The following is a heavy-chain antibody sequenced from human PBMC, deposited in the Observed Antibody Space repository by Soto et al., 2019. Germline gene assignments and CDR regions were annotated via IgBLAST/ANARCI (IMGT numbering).Heavy chain of an antibody. Sequence: SVKVSCKASGGTFSSYSISWVRQAPGQGLEWMGGIIPIFGTANYAQKFQGRVTITADKSTSTAYMELSSLRSEDTAVYYCAKDFLVVAARTFDYWGQGILVTVSS. J-gene: IGHJ4*02. CDR1: GGTFSSYS. CDR3: AKDFLVVAARTFDY. D-gene: IGHD2-2*01. CDR2: IIPIFGTA. V-gene: IGHV1-69*06.